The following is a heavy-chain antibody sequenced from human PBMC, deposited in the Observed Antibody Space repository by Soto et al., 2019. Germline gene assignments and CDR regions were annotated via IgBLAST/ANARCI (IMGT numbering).Heavy chain of an antibody. CDR3: AREVGYCSSTSCHGWFDP. CDR1: GGTFSSYA. V-gene: IGHV1-69*01. D-gene: IGHD2-2*01. CDR2: IIPIFGTA. J-gene: IGHJ5*02. Sequence: QVQLVQSGAEVKKPGSSVKVSCKASGGTFSSYAISWVRQAPGQGLEWMGGIIPIFGTANYAQKFQGRVTITADESTSTAYMELSSLRSEDTAVYYCAREVGYCSSTSCHGWFDPWGQGTLVTVSS.